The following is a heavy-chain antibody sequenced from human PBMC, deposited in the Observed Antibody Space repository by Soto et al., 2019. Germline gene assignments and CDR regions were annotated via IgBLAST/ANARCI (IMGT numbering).Heavy chain of an antibody. CDR2: ISGSGGST. J-gene: IGHJ4*02. V-gene: IGHV3-23*01. CDR1: GFTFSSYA. D-gene: IGHD5-18*01. CDR3: PKDRRSVDTHMCN. Sequence: GGSLRLSCAASGFTFSSYAMSWVRQASGKGLERVSAISGSGGSTYYADSMKCLFTISRDNSKNPLYLQMNSLRAEDTAVYYCPKDRRSVDTHMCNWGQGTLVTVSS.